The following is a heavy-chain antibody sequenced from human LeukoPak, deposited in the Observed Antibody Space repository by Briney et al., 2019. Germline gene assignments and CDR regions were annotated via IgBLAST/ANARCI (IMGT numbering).Heavy chain of an antibody. CDR1: GFTFSSYE. J-gene: IGHJ3*02. Sequence: PGGSLRLSCAASGFTFSSYEMNWVRQAPGKGLECVSYISSSGSTMYYADSVKGRFTISRDNAKNSLYLQMNSLRAEDTAVYYCARDFHCSSTACYAPDAFDIWGQGTLVTVSS. CDR2: ISSSGSTM. CDR3: ARDFHCSSTACYAPDAFDI. D-gene: IGHD2-2*01. V-gene: IGHV3-48*03.